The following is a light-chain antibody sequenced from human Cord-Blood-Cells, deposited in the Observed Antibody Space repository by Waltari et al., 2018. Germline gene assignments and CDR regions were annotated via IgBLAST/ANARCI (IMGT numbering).Light chain of an antibody. CDR3: CSYAGSSTYVV. V-gene: IGLV2-23*01. Sequence: QSALTQPACVSGSPGQSITISCTGTSSAVGSYNLVAWYQQHPGKAPKLMICEGSKRPSGVSNRFSGSKSGNTASLTSSGLQAEDEADYYCCSYAGSSTYVVFGGGTKLTVL. J-gene: IGLJ2*01. CDR1: SSAVGSYNL. CDR2: EGS.